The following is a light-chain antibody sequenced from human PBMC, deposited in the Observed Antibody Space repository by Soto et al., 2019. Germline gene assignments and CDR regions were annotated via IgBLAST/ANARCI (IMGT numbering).Light chain of an antibody. CDR1: QSISSW. V-gene: IGKV1-5*03. CDR3: QQYDSYWT. J-gene: IGKJ1*01. CDR2: KAS. Sequence: DIQMTQSPSTLSASVGDRVTITCRASQSISSWLVWYQQKPGKAPKLLISKASSLQTGVPSRFSGSGSGTEFTLTISSLQPDDFGTYYCQQYDSYWTLGQGTKVDIK.